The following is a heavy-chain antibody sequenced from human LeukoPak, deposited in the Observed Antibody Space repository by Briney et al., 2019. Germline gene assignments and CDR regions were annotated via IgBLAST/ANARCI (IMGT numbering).Heavy chain of an antibody. J-gene: IGHJ5*02. CDR2: IYYSGST. D-gene: IGHD1-7*01. CDR3: ARVELRRGLRWIDP. Sequence: ASETLSLTCTVSGGSIRGADFYWSWIRQHPGEGLEWIGYIYYSGSTYYNPSLKSRITISVDTSKNLFSLKLTSVTAADTAVYYCARVELRRGLRWIDPWGQGTLVTVSS. CDR1: GGSIRGADFY. V-gene: IGHV4-31*03.